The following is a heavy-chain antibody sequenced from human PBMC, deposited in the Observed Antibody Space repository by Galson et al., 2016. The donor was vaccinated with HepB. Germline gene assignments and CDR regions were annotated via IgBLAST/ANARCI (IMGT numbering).Heavy chain of an antibody. D-gene: IGHD3-3*01. CDR2: IYSGGST. J-gene: IGHJ6*02. Sequence: SLRLSCAASGFTVSRSYMSWVRQAPGKGLEWVSVIYSGGSTYYADSVKGRFTISRHNSKNTLYLQMNSLRAEDTAVYYCARAYDFWSGRYYYGMDVWGQGTTVTVSS. CDR1: GFTVSRSY. CDR3: ARAYDFWSGRYYYGMDV. V-gene: IGHV3-53*04.